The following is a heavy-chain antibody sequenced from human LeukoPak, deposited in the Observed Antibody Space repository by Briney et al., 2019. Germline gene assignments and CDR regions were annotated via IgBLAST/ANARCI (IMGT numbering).Heavy chain of an antibody. CDR2: IGYDGSRA. J-gene: IGHJ4*02. D-gene: IGHD1-14*01. V-gene: IGHV3-33*01. CDR3: TRYNNDHFDY. CDR1: GFTFGGYG. Sequence: GGSLRLSCAGSGFTFGGYGMHWFRQTPGKGLEWVAVIGYDGSRAFYADSVKGRFTISRDNSKNTMSVQMDDLRAEDTAVYYCTRYNNDHFDYWGQGTLVTVSS.